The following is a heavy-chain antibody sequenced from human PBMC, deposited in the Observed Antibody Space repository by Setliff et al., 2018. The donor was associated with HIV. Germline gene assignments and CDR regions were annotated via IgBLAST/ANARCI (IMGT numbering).Heavy chain of an antibody. CDR2: IYYSGST. Sequence: SETLSLTCTVSGGSISGSNYYWGWIRQPPGKGLEWVGSIYYSGSTYYSPSLKSGVTISVDTSKNQFSLNLTSVTAADTAVYYCARWGDGYNSYDYWGQGTLVTVSS. D-gene: IGHD5-12*01. CDR3: ARWGDGYNSYDY. V-gene: IGHV4-39*01. CDR1: GGSISGSNYY. J-gene: IGHJ4*02.